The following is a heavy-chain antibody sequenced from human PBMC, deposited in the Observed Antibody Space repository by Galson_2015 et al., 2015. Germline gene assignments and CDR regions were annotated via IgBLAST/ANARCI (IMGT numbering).Heavy chain of an antibody. V-gene: IGHV3-7*03. D-gene: IGHD3-22*01. J-gene: IGHJ4*02. CDR2: IKQDGSEK. Sequence: ALRLSGEASGLTFSSYWMTWGRQGPGKGLEWVANIKQDGSEKYYVDSVKGRFTISRDKAKNSLYLQMNSLRAEDTAVYFFERVGYSSGYYLDYWGQGTLVTVSS. CDR1: GLTFSSYW. CDR3: ERVGYSSGYYLDY.